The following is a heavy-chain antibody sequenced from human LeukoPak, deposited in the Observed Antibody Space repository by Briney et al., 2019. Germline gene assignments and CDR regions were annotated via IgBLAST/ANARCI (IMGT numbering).Heavy chain of an antibody. Sequence: GRSLSLSCAVSGLTFSNYDMNWVRQAPGNGLEWISQISSTSSTIYYADSVKGRFTISRDNAKNSLYLQMSSLRAEDTAVYYCARRFGYWGQGTLVTVSS. CDR2: ISSTSSTI. V-gene: IGHV3-48*03. CDR3: ARRFGY. CDR1: GLTFSNYD. J-gene: IGHJ4*02.